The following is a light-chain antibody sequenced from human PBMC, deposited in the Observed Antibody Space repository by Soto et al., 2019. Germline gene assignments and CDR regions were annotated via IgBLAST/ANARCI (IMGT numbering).Light chain of an antibody. CDR2: AAS. J-gene: IGKJ1*01. CDR3: QQYNDWPWT. Sequence: EIVMTQSPATLSVSPGERATLSCRASQSVSSNLAWYQQKPGQAPRLLIYAASTRATGIPARFSGSGSGTEFTLTISILQSEDFAVYYCQQYNDWPWTFGQGTKVEIK. CDR1: QSVSSN. V-gene: IGKV3-15*01.